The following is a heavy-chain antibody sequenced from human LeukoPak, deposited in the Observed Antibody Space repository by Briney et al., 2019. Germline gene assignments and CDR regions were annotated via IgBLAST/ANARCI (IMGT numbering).Heavy chain of an antibody. J-gene: IGHJ4*02. CDR3: ARAVSGSSSYYFDY. D-gene: IGHD1-26*01. V-gene: IGHV1-46*01. CDR1: GGAFSSYA. CDR2: INPSGGST. Sequence: ASVKVSCKASGGAFSSYAISWVRQAPGQGLEWMGIINPSGGSTSYAQKFQGRVTMTRDTSTSTVYMELSSLRSEDTAVYYCARAVSGSSSYYFDYWGQRTLVTLSS.